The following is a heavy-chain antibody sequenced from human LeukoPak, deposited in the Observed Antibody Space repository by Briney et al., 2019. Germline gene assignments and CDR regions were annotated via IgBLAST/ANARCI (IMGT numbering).Heavy chain of an antibody. D-gene: IGHD6-13*01. V-gene: IGHV1-2*02. Sequence: ASVKVSCKASGYTFTGYYMRWVRQAPGQGLEWMGWINPNSGGTNYAQKFQGRVTMTRDTSISTAYMELSGLRSDDTAVYYCAREDLVAAAGAFLYYGMDVWGQGTTVTVSS. CDR3: AREDLVAAAGAFLYYGMDV. J-gene: IGHJ6*02. CDR2: INPNSGGT. CDR1: GYTFTGYY.